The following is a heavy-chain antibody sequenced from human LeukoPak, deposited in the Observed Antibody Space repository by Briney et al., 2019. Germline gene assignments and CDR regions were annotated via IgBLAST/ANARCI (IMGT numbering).Heavy chain of an antibody. CDR2: IYTSGST. V-gene: IGHV4-61*02. Sequence: SETLSLTCTVSGGSISSGSYYWSWIRQPAGKGLEWIGRIYTSGSTNYNPSLKSRVTISVDTSKNQFSLKLSSVTAADTAVYYCAREWSSMVRFRVLDYNWFDPWGQGTLVTVSS. CDR1: GGSISSGSYY. CDR3: AREWSSMVRFRVLDYNWFDP. J-gene: IGHJ5*02. D-gene: IGHD2-2*01.